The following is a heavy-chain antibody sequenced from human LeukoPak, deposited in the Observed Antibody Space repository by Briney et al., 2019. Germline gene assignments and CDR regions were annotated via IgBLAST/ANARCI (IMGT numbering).Heavy chain of an antibody. V-gene: IGHV1-2*02. Sequence: ASVKVSCKASGYIFTDYYMHWVRQAPGQGLEWMGWVNPNSGGTNYAQKFQGRVTMTRDTSISTAYMELSRLRSDDTAVYYCAREPYYYSTGSYLDYWGQGTQVTVSS. J-gene: IGHJ4*02. CDR1: GYIFTDYY. D-gene: IGHD3-10*01. CDR3: AREPYYYSTGSYLDY. CDR2: VNPNSGGT.